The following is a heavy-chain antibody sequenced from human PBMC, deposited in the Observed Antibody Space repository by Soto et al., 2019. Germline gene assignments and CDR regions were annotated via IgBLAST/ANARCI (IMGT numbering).Heavy chain of an antibody. V-gene: IGHV3-23*01. D-gene: IGHD6-19*01. CDR3: AKEGGSGSGWAEF. Sequence: EVQLLESGGGLVQPGGSLRLSCAASGFTFSSSAMSWVRQAPGKGLEWVAAIGGSGGDTYYADPMKGRFSISRDNSKDTLYLQIYSLTVEDTAVYHCAKEGGSGSGWAEFWGQGTLVTVSS. CDR1: GFTFSSSA. CDR2: IGGSGGDT. J-gene: IGHJ4*02.